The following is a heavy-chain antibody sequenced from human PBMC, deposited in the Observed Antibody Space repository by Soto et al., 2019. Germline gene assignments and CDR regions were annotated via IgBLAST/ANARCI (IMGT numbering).Heavy chain of an antibody. D-gene: IGHD3-16*01. CDR2: MNPNSGNT. CDR1: GYTLTELS. Sequence: ASVKVSCKVSGYTLTELSMHWVRQATGQGLEWMGWMNPNSGNTGYAQKFQGRVTMTRNTSISTAYMELSSLRSEDTAVYYCARGTGGPWGQGTLVTVSS. V-gene: IGHV1-8*01. CDR3: ARGTGGP. J-gene: IGHJ5*02.